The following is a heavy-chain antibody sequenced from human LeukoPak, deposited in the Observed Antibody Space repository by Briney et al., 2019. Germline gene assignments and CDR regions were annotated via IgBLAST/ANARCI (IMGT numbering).Heavy chain of an antibody. Sequence: SQTLSLTCAVSGGSINSGGYSWSWIRQPPGKGLEWVGYIYHGGSTYYSPSLKSRVTISVDRSKNRFSLKLSSVTAADTAVYYCARGPPALRYFDWLPYFDYWGQGTLVTVSS. V-gene: IGHV4-30-2*01. J-gene: IGHJ4*02. CDR1: GGSINSGGYS. D-gene: IGHD3-9*01. CDR2: IYHGGST. CDR3: ARGPPALRYFDWLPYFDY.